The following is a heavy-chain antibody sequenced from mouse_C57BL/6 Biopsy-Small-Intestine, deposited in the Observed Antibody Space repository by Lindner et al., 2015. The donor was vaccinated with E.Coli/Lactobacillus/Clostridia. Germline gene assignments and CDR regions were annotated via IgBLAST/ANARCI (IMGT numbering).Heavy chain of an antibody. Sequence: VQLQESGGGLVQPGDSLSLSCAASGFTFIDYYMSWVRQPPGKALEWLGFIRNKANGYTTEYSASVKGRFTISRDNSQSILYLQMNALRAEDSATYYCARAPRFDHWGQGTTLTVSS. CDR3: ARAPRFDH. CDR2: IRNKANGYTT. J-gene: IGHJ2*01. CDR1: GFTFIDYY. V-gene: IGHV7-3*01.